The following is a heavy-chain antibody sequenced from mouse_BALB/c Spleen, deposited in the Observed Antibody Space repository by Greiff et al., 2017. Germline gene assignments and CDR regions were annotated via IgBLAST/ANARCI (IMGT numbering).Heavy chain of an antibody. D-gene: IGHD1-1*01. CDR1: GYSITSDYA. Sequence: EVKVIESGPGLVKPSQSLSLTCTVTGYSITSDYAWNWIRQFPGNKLEWMGYISYSGSTSYNPSLKSRISITRDTSKNQFFLQLNSVTTEDTATYYCAMSIYYYGSSYTYAMDYWGQGTSVTVSS. V-gene: IGHV3-2*02. J-gene: IGHJ4*01. CDR2: ISYSGST. CDR3: AMSIYYYGSSYTYAMDY.